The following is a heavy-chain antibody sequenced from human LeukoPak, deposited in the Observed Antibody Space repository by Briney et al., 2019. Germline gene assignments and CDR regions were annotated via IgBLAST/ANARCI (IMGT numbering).Heavy chain of an antibody. CDR1: HFTFSHFG. V-gene: IGHV3-33*06. D-gene: IGHD4-11*01. CDR2: IWNDGSSQ. CDR3: AKDAQRGFDYSNSLEK. J-gene: IGHJ4*02. Sequence: PGGSLRLSCVASHFTFSHFGMHWVRQAPGKGLEWVAVIWNDGSSQYYADSVKGRFTISRDNSQNTVYLQMNSLRGEDTAVYYCAKDAQRGFDYSNSLEKWAQGTLVIVSS.